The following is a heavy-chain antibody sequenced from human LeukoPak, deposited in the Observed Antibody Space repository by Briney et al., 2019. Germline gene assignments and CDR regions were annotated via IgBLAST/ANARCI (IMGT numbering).Heavy chain of an antibody. CDR2: ISSSSSTI. CDR3: ARYYDFWSGYWSTDYYYYMDV. J-gene: IGHJ6*03. CDR1: GFTFSSYS. Sequence: GGSLRLSCAASGFTFSSYSMNWVRQAPGKGLEWVSYISSSSSTIYYADSVKGRFTISRDNANSSPYLQMNSLRAEDTAVYYCARYYDFWSGYWSTDYYYYMDVWGKGTTVTVSS. V-gene: IGHV3-48*01. D-gene: IGHD3-3*01.